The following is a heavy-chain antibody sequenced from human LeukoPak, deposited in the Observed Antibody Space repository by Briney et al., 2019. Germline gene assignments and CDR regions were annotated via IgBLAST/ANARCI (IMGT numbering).Heavy chain of an antibody. CDR1: GYTFTSYD. Sequence: GASVKVSCKASGYTFTSYDINWVRQATGQGLEWMGWMNPNSGNTGYAQKFQGRVTMTRNTSISTAYMELSSLGSEDTAVYYCARRPMGSGKNWFDPWGQGTLVTVSS. CDR2: MNPNSGNT. V-gene: IGHV1-8*01. D-gene: IGHD3-10*01. J-gene: IGHJ5*02. CDR3: ARRPMGSGKNWFDP.